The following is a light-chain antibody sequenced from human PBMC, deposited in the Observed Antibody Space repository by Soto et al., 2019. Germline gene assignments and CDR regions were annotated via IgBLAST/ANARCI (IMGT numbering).Light chain of an antibody. CDR2: WAS. CDR3: QPYYSTTGHT. Sequence: DIVMTQSPDSLALSLGERATINCRSSQTILYSSNNKDCLAWYQQKPGQPPKLLIYWASTRESGVPDRFSGSGSGTDFTLTIDSLQAEDVAVYYCQPYYSTTGHTFGQGTKLEIK. V-gene: IGKV4-1*01. CDR1: QTILYSSNNKDC. J-gene: IGKJ2*01.